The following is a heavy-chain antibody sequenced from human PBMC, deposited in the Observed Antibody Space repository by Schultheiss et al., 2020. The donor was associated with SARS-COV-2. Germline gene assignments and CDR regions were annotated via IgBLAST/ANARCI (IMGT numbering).Heavy chain of an antibody. D-gene: IGHD3-10*01. V-gene: IGHV3-30*18. J-gene: IGHJ4*02. Sequence: GESLKISCAASGFTVSSNYMSWVRQAPGKGLEWVAVISYDGSNKYYADSVKGRFTISRDNSKNTLYLQMNSLRAEDTAVYYCAKDFQSYGYWGQGTLVTVSS. CDR1: GFTVSSNY. CDR2: ISYDGSNK. CDR3: AKDFQSYGY.